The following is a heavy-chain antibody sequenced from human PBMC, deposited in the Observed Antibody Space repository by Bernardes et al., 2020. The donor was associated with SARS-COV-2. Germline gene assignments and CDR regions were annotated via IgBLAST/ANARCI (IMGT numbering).Heavy chain of an antibody. D-gene: IGHD2-15*01. V-gene: IGHV3-11*06. J-gene: IGHJ5*02. Sequence: GGSLRLSRETSGFTFSDYYMAWIRQAPGKGLEWLSFISSRNTYANYADSVRGRFTISRDNGRGSLFLEMNNLRADDTAVYYCARGSEGRYCSAGSCVTGFDPWGQGTLVTVSS. CDR2: ISSRNTYA. CDR3: ARGSEGRYCSAGSCVTGFDP. CDR1: GFTFSDYY.